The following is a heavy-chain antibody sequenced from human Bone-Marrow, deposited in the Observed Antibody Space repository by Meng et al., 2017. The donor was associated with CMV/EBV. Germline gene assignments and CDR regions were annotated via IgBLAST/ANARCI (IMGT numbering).Heavy chain of an antibody. CDR2: ISSSSSYI. CDR1: GFTFSSYS. J-gene: IGHJ6*02. Sequence: GGSLRLSCAASGFTFSSYSMNWVRQAPGKGLEWVSSISSSSSYIYYADSVKGRFTISRDNAKNSLYLQINSLRAEDTAVYYCARALDSSGWSYHYYYGMDVWGQGTTVTVSS. CDR3: ARALDSSGWSYHYYYGMDV. D-gene: IGHD6-19*01. V-gene: IGHV3-21*01.